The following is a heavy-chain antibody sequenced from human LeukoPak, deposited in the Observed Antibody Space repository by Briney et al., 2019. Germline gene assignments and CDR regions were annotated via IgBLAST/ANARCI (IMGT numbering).Heavy chain of an antibody. V-gene: IGHV3-30*02. CDR2: IRYDGSNK. D-gene: IGHD5-24*01. J-gene: IGHJ5*02. Sequence: GGPLRLSYAASGFTFSSYGMHWLRQSPGKGLEWVACIRYDGSNKYYADSMKGRFTISRDNSKNSLYLQMNSLRTEDTAVYYCAKNQMRNWFGPWGQGTLVTVSS. CDR1: GFTFSSYG. CDR3: AKNQMRNWFGP.